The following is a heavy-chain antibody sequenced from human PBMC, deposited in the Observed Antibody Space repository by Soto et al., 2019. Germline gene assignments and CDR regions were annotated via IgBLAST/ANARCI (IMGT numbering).Heavy chain of an antibody. D-gene: IGHD2-21*01. CDR3: AKEVTIASTVGLGF. CDR1: GFSITSFQ. CDR2: MSDSEGSI. Sequence: XGTLRLPFAASGFSITSFQWGWVGASTGKGLEWVATMSDSEGSIYYADAVKGRFTISRDNSMGTLYLQLKNLRVEDTAIYYCAKEVTIASTVGLGFWGQGALVTVSS. J-gene: IGHJ1*01. V-gene: IGHV3-23*01.